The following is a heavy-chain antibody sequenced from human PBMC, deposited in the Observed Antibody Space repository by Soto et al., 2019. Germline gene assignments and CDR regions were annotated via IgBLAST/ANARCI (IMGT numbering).Heavy chain of an antibody. Sequence: QVHLQESGPGLVKPSRTLSLTCGVSGASVSSSHWWTWVRQPPGKGLEWIGEIYHVGFTSYNPSLKSQVTMSMDQSRNQFSLGMSSVTAADTAVYECARVRPPPSTRPAAVLYYSDYWGQGSLVTVSS. CDR2: IYHVGFT. CDR1: GASVSSSHW. D-gene: IGHD2-2*01. J-gene: IGHJ4*02. V-gene: IGHV4-4*02. CDR3: ARVRPPPSTRPAAVLYYSDY.